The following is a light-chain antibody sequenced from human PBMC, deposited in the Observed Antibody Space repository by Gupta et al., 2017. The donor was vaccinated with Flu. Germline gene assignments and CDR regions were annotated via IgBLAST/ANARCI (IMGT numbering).Light chain of an antibody. CDR1: QTISWH. CDR2: GAS. CDR3: QQSFSTPWT. Sequence: DIQLTQSPSSLSASVGDSVTITCLASQTISWHLNWYQQKPGKAPKLLLYGASTLQSGVPSRFSGSGSGTEFSLTISSLRPEDSATFYCQQSFSTPWTFGQGTKVEIK. J-gene: IGKJ1*01. V-gene: IGKV1-39*01.